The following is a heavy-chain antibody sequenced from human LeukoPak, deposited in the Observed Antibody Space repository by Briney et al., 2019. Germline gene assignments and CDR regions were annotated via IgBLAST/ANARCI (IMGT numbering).Heavy chain of an antibody. Sequence: ASVKVSWKAPGYTFTSYGTSWVRQARGHGLEWMGWISAYNGNTNYAQKLQGRVTMTTDTSTSTAYMDLRSLRSDDTAVYYCARGPDYGFDYWGQGTLVTVSS. J-gene: IGHJ4*02. CDR3: ARGPDYGFDY. CDR1: GYTFTSYG. CDR2: ISAYNGNT. V-gene: IGHV1-18*01. D-gene: IGHD3-16*01.